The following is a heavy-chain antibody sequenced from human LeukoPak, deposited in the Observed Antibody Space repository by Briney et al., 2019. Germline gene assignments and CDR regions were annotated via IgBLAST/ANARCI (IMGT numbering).Heavy chain of an antibody. CDR3: ARGSYSSGWYLGY. Sequence: PSETLSLTCTVSGGSIRSSYYYWGWIRQPPGKGLEWIGSIYDSGSTYYNPSLKSRVTISVDTSKNQFSLKLSSVTAADTAVYYCARGSYSSGWYLGYWGQGTLVTVSS. CDR2: IYDSGST. V-gene: IGHV4-39*07. J-gene: IGHJ4*02. D-gene: IGHD6-19*01. CDR1: GGSIRSSYYY.